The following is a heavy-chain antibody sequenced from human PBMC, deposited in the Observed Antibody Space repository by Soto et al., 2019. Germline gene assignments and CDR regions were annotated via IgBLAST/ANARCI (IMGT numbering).Heavy chain of an antibody. Sequence: PGGSLRLSCVVSGVSVSATSIFWVRQATGKGLEWVSLMHRGGTTDNADSVKGRFTTSRDKSKNTLYLHMNGLRVEDTAVYYCARVNTTLVDHFDCWGQGTLVTVSS. CDR3: ARVNTTLVDHFDC. D-gene: IGHD5-18*01. CDR1: GVSVSATS. CDR2: MHRGGTT. V-gene: IGHV3-53*01. J-gene: IGHJ4*02.